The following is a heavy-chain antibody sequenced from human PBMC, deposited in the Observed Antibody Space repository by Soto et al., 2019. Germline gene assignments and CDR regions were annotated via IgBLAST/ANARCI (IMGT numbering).Heavy chain of an antibody. V-gene: IGHV1-24*01. CDR3: ATERREGATRPHNAFDI. D-gene: IGHD1-26*01. CDR2: FDPEDGET. CDR1: GYTLTELS. J-gene: IGHJ3*02. Sequence: QVQLVQSGAEVKKPGASVKVSCKVSGYTLTELSMHWVRQAPGKGLEWMGGFDPEDGETIYAQKFQGRVTMTEDTSXDXXYMELSSLRSEDTAVYYCATERREGATRPHNAFDIWGQGTMVTVSS.